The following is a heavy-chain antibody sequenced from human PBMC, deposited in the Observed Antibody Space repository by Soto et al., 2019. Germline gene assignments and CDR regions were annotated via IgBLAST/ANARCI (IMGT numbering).Heavy chain of an antibody. CDR3: ARGPPFGY. CDR1: GGSISSGGYS. V-gene: IGHV4-30-2*01. D-gene: IGHD3-10*01. Sequence: SETLSLTCVVSGGSISSGGYSWSWIRQPPGKGLEWIGYIYHSGSTYYNPSLKSRVTISVDRSKNQFSLKLGSVTAADTAVYYCARGPPFGYWGQGTLVTVSS. J-gene: IGHJ4*02. CDR2: IYHSGST.